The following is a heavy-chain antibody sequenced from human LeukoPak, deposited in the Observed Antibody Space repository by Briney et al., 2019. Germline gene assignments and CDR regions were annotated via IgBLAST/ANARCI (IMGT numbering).Heavy chain of an antibody. D-gene: IGHD3-16*01. CDR1: GYSISSGYY. V-gene: IGHV4-38-2*02. CDR2: IYHSGSS. J-gene: IGHJ4*02. Sequence: SETLSLTCTVSGYSISSGYYWGWIRQPPVKGLEWIGNIYHSGSSSYNPSLKSRVTMSVDKSSNQFSLKLTSVTAADTAVYYCARETDYVWGSYSYWGQGTLVTVSS. CDR3: ARETDYVWGSYSY.